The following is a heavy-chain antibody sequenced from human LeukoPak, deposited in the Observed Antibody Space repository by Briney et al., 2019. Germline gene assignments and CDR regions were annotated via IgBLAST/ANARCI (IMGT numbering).Heavy chain of an antibody. J-gene: IGHJ3*02. CDR2: IWYDGSNK. V-gene: IGHV3-33*06. CDR1: GFTFSSYG. D-gene: IGHD1-26*01. CDR3: AKDVGATISDAFDI. Sequence: GGSLRLSCAASGFTFSSYGMHWVRQAPGKGLEWVAVIWYDGSNKYYADSVKGRFTIPRDNSKNTLYLQMNSLRAEDTAVYYCAKDVGATISDAFDIWGQGTMVTVSS.